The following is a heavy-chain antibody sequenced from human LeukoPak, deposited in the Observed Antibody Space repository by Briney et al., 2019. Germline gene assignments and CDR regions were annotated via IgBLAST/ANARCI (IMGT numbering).Heavy chain of an antibody. J-gene: IGHJ5*02. D-gene: IGHD1-14*01. V-gene: IGHV3-53*05. Sequence: GGSLRLSCAASGFTVSSNYTSWVRQAPGKGLEWVSVIYSGGSTYYADSVKGRFTISRDNSKSTLYLQVNSLRAEDTAVYYCAKEYLSGFDPWGQGTLVTVSS. CDR2: IYSGGST. CDR3: AKEYLSGFDP. CDR1: GFTVSSNY.